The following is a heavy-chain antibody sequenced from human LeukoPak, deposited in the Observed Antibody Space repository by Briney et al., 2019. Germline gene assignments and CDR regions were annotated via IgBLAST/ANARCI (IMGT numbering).Heavy chain of an antibody. CDR1: GFTFSDYY. J-gene: IGHJ4*02. CDR3: ARVIGSQAFDY. D-gene: IGHD3-10*01. CDR2: ISSSGTTI. V-gene: IGHV3-11*04. Sequence: GGSLRLSCAASGFTFSDYYMIWIRQAPGKGLEWVLYISSSGTTIYYADSAKGRFTISRDNAKNSLYLQMNSLRAEDTAVYYCARVIGSQAFDYWGQGTLVTVSS.